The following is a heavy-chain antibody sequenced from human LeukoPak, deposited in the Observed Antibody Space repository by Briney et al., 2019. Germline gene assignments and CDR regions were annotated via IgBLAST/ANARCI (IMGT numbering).Heavy chain of an antibody. CDR1: GGSFSGYY. V-gene: IGHV4-34*01. D-gene: IGHD3-16*01. Sequence: SETLSLTCAVYGGSFSGYYWSWIRQPPGKGLEWIGEINHSGSTNYNPSLKSRVTISVDTSKKQFSLELRSVTAADTAVYYCARDVLADYWGPGTLVTVSS. J-gene: IGHJ4*02. CDR2: INHSGST. CDR3: ARDVLADY.